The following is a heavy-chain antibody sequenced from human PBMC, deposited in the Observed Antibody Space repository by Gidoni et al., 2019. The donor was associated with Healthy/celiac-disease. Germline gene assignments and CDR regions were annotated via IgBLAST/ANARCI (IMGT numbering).Heavy chain of an antibody. CDR1: GFTFSSYS. V-gene: IGHV3-21*01. D-gene: IGHD3-10*01. J-gene: IGHJ4*02. CDR3: ARALGSGSYYNV. CDR2: ISSSSSYI. Sequence: EVQLVESGGGLVKPGGSLRLSCAASGFTFSSYSMNWVRQAPGKGLEWVSSISSSSSYIYYADSVKGRFTISRDNAKNSLYLQMNSLRAEDTAVYYCARALGSGSYYNVWGQGTLVTVSS.